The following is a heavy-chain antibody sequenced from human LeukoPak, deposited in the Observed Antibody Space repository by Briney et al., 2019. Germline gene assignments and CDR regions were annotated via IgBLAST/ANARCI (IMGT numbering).Heavy chain of an antibody. Sequence: SETLSLTCTVSGGSISSYYWSWIRQPAGKGLEWIGRIYTSGSTNYNPSLKSRVTISVDTSKNQFSLNLSSVTAADTAVYYCARALIAEDYDYVWGSYFEQKRALDYWGQGTLVTVSS. V-gene: IGHV4-4*07. J-gene: IGHJ4*02. CDR1: GGSISSYY. CDR2: IYTSGST. CDR3: ARALIAEDYDYVWGSYFEQKRALDY. D-gene: IGHD3-16*01.